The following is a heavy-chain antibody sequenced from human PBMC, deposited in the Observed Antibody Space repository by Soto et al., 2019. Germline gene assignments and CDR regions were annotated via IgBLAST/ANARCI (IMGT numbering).Heavy chain of an antibody. CDR3: AKDMLEVRGVISHFDY. J-gene: IGHJ4*02. Sequence: GGSLRLSCAASGFTFDDYAMHWVRQAPGKGLEWVSGISWNSGSIGYADSVKGRFTISRDNAKNSLYLQMNSLRAEDTALYYCAKDMLEVRGVISHFDYWGQGTLVTVSS. D-gene: IGHD3-10*01. CDR1: GFTFDDYA. CDR2: ISWNSGSI. V-gene: IGHV3-9*01.